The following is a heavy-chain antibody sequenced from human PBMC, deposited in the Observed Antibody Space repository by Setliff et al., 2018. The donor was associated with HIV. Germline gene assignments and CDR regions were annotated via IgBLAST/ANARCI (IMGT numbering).Heavy chain of an antibody. V-gene: IGHV4-34*01. D-gene: IGHD2-15*01. CDR1: DGSFSGYY. CDR3: ATHDGYSHFDY. J-gene: IGHJ4*02. CDR2: IYHSGST. Sequence: KTSETLSLTCAVYDGSFSGYYWSWIRQSPGKGLEWLGSIYHSGSTYYNPSLKSRVTISVDTSKNQFSLRLRSVTAADTAAYFCATHDGYSHFDYWGQGALVTVSS.